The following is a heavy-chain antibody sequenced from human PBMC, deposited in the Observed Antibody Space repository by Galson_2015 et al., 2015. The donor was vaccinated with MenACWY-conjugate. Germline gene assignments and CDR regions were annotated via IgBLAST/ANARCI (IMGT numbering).Heavy chain of an antibody. CDR1: GFIFSSYG. CDR3: AKTSQYDFWSGSGYYYYGMDV. Sequence: SLRLACAAVGFIFSSYGMHWVRQAPGKGLEWVAVISYDGINKYYGDSVKGRFTISRDHSKNKVYLQMNSLRAEDKAVYYCAKTSQYDFWSGSGYYYYGMDVWGQGTPVTVSS. J-gene: IGHJ6*02. D-gene: IGHD3-3*01. V-gene: IGHV3-30*18. CDR2: ISYDGINK.